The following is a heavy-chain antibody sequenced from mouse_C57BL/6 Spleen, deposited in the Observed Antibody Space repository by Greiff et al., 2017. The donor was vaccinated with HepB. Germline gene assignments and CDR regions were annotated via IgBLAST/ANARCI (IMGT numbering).Heavy chain of an antibody. CDR3: AISDGSSYDWYFDV. J-gene: IGHJ1*03. CDR2: INPYNGGT. D-gene: IGHD1-1*01. Sequence: VQLKESGPVLVKPGASVKMSCKASGYTFTDYYMNWVKQSHGKSLEWIGVINPYNGGTSYNQKFKGQDTLTVDKSSSTAYMELNSLTSEDSAVYYCAISDGSSYDWYFDVWGTGTTVTVSS. V-gene: IGHV1-19*01. CDR1: GYTFTDYY.